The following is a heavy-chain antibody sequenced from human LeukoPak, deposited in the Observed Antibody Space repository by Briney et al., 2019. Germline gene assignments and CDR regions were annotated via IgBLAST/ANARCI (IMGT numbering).Heavy chain of an antibody. D-gene: IGHD3-3*01. J-gene: IGHJ4*02. CDR2: ISSTSSDT. Sequence: PGGSLRLSCAASGFTFSSYSMNWVRQAPGKGLEWVSSISSTSSDTNYADSVKGRFTISRDNAKNSLYLQMNSLRAEDTAVYYFARVWYYDFWSGYSCLDYWGQGTLVTVSS. CDR3: ARVWYYDFWSGYSCLDY. V-gene: IGHV3-21*01. CDR1: GFTFSSYS.